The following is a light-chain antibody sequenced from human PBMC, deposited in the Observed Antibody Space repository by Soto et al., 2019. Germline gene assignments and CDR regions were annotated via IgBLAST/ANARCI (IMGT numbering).Light chain of an antibody. CDR3: QQYNYRPPA. CDR2: GAT. J-gene: IGKJ5*01. Sequence: EIVMTQSPATLSVSPGERAALSCRASQRVSGNLAWYQQTPGQAPRLLIYGATTRATGIPARFSGSGLGTDFNLTIRSLSSEHFAVYYCQQYNYRPPAFGQWTGLEIK. V-gene: IGKV3-15*01. CDR1: QRVSGN.